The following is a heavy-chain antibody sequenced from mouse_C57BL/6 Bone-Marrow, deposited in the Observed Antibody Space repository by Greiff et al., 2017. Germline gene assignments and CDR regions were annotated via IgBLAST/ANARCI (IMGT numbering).Heavy chain of an antibody. D-gene: IGHD1-1*01. CDR1: GFNISSYA. J-gene: IGHJ3*01. V-gene: IGHV5-4*01. Sequence: EVQVVESGGGLVKPGGSLKLSCAASGFNISSYAMSWVRQTPEQRLEWVATISDGGSYTYYPANVQGRFTISRDTAKNNLYLQMSHLKSEDTAMYDCARDGYGSSYGWCAYWGQGTLVTVSA. CDR3: ARDGYGSSYGWCAY. CDR2: ISDGGSYT.